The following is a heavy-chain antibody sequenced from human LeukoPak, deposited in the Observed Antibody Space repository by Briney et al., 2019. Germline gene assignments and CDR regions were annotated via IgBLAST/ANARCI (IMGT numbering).Heavy chain of an antibody. Sequence: GGSLRLSCAASGFTFSSYFWMHWVRQAPGKGLVWVSRIKSDGSSSTYADSVKGRFTISRDNAKNSLYLQMNTLRAEDTAVYYCARAMRIAAAGTFYFDYWGQGTLVTVSS. CDR3: ARAMRIAAAGTFYFDY. V-gene: IGHV3-74*01. CDR2: IKSDGSSS. CDR1: GFTFSSYFW. D-gene: IGHD6-25*01. J-gene: IGHJ4*02.